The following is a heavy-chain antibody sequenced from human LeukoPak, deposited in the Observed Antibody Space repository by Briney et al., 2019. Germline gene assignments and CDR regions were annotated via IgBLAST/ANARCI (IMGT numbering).Heavy chain of an antibody. V-gene: IGHV1-2*02. CDR2: INPNSGGT. CDR3: ARGYYYGSGSYSVDWFDP. Sequence: ASVKVSCKASGYTFTGYYMHGVRQAPGQGLEWMGWINPNSGGTNYAQKFQGRGTMTRDTSISTAYMELSRLRSDDTAVYYCARGYYYGSGSYSVDWFDPWGQGTLVTVSS. D-gene: IGHD3-10*01. J-gene: IGHJ5*02. CDR1: GYTFTGYY.